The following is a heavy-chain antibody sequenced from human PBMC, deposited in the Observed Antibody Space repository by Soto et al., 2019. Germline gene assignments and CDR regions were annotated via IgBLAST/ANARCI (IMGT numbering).Heavy chain of an antibody. CDR2: IYYSGST. J-gene: IGHJ3*02. D-gene: IGHD3-10*01. Sequence: SETLSLTCTVSGGSISSYYWSWIRQPPGKGLEWIGYIYYSGSTNYNPSLKSRVTISVDTSKNQFSLKLSSVTAADTAVYYCARGQRITMVRRVIKRRGAFEIWGQGTMVTVSS. CDR1: GGSISSYY. V-gene: IGHV4-59*12. CDR3: ARGQRITMVRRVIKRRGAFEI.